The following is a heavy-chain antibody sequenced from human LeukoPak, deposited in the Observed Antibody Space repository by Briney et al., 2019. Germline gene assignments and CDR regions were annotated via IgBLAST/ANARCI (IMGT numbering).Heavy chain of an antibody. CDR2: ISAYNGNT. V-gene: IGHV1-18*01. CDR1: GYTFTSYG. CDR3: ARVVSHTNYYYYYYMDV. D-gene: IGHD3-22*01. Sequence: ASVKVSCKASGYTFTSYGISWVRQAPGQGLEWMGWISAYNGNTNYAQKLQGRVTMTTDTSTSTAYMELRSLRSDDTAVYYCARVVSHTNYYYYYYMDVWGKGTTVTVCS. J-gene: IGHJ6*03.